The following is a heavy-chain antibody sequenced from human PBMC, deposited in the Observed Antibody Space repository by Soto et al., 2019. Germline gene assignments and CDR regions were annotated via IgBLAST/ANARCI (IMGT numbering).Heavy chain of an antibody. CDR1: VGTFSRSF. CDR3: ARSGYSSSDFDH. Sequence: SVQVSCKASVGTFSRSFSTWVQPAPGQGLEWMGVIIPIFGTANYAQKFQGRVTITADESTSTAYMELSSLRSEDTAVYYCARSGYSSSDFDHWGQGNLVTVSS. CDR2: IIPIFGTA. D-gene: IGHD6-13*01. V-gene: IGHV1-69*13. J-gene: IGHJ4*03.